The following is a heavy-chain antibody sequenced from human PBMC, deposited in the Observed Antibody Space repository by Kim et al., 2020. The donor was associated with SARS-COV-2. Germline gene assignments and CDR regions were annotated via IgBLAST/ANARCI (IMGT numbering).Heavy chain of an antibody. V-gene: IGHV3-9*01. CDR3: VKDILDGGADV. CDR1: GFTFHNHA. CDR2: IFWNGGGT. D-gene: IGHD3-9*01. J-gene: IGHJ6*02. Sequence: GGSLRLSCVVSGFTFHNHAMHWVRQAPGKGLEWVAGIFWNGGGTGYADSVRGRFTISRDIAESSLYLQMNSLRNEDTALYFCVKDILDGGADVCGQGTT.